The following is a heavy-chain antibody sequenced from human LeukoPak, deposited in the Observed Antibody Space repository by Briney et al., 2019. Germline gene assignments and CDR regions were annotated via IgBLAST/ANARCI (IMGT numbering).Heavy chain of an antibody. Sequence: PSQTLSLTCTVSGGSISSGGYYWSWIRQHPGKGLEWIGYIYYSGSTYYNPSLKSRVTISVDTSKNQFSLKLSSVTAAATAVYYCAREAPTHYDFWSGHNWFDPWGQGTLVTVSS. J-gene: IGHJ5*02. CDR2: IYYSGST. CDR3: AREAPTHYDFWSGHNWFDP. V-gene: IGHV4-31*03. CDR1: GGSISSGGYY. D-gene: IGHD3-3*01.